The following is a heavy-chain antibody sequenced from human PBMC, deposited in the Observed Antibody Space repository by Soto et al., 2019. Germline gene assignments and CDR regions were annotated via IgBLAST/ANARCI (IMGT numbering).Heavy chain of an antibody. V-gene: IGHV4-39*01. D-gene: IGHD3-22*01. J-gene: IGHJ4*02. Sequence: SETLSLTCTVSGGSISSSSYYWGWIRQPPGKGLEWIGSIYYSGSTYYNPSLKSRVTISVDTSKNQFPLKLSSVTAADAAVYYCARTSYYYDSSGYYPNFPIDYWGQGTLVTVSS. CDR1: GGSISSSSYY. CDR2: IYYSGST. CDR3: ARTSYYYDSSGYYPNFPIDY.